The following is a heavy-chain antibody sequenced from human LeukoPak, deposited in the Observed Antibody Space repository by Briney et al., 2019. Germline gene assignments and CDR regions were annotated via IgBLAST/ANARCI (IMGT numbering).Heavy chain of an antibody. D-gene: IGHD1-26*01. J-gene: IGHJ1*01. CDR2: ISYDGSNK. V-gene: IGHV3-30*18. CDR3: AKVVEERSEYFQH. Sequence: PGRSLRLSCAASGFTFSSYGMHWVRQAPGKGLEWVAVISYDGSNKYYADSVKGRFTNSRDNSKNTLYLQMNSLRAEDTAVYYCAKVVEERSEYFQHWGQGTLVTVSS. CDR1: GFTFSSYG.